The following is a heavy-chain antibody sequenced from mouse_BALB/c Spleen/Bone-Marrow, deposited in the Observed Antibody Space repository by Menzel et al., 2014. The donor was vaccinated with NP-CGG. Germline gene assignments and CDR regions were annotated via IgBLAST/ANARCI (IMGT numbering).Heavy chain of an antibody. CDR3: ARGGDDFSLDY. CDR2: IDTSDSYT. V-gene: IGHV1-69*01. Sequence: QVQLKDSGTELVMPGASVKMSCKASGYAFTDRWIHWVKQRPGQGLEWIGAIDTSDSYTNYNQKFKGKATLTVDESSSTAYIHLSGLTSEDSAVYYCARGGDDFSLDYWGQRTSVTVSS. D-gene: IGHD2-4*01. CDR1: GYAFTDRW. J-gene: IGHJ4*01.